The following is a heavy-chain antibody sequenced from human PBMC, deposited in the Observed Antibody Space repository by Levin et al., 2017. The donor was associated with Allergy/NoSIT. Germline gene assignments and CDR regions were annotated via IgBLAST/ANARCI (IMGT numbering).Heavy chain of an antibody. CDR2: INPSSGGT. CDR1: GYTFTGYY. CDR3: ARVGLSGLSGGWYGKYFDY. D-gene: IGHD6-19*01. J-gene: IGHJ4*02. Sequence: ASVKVSCKASGYTFTGYYMHWVRQAPGQGLEWMGIINPSSGGTSYAQKFQGRVTMTRDTSTSTVYMELSSLRSEDTAVYFCARVGLSGLSGGWYGKYFDYWGQGTLVTVSS. V-gene: IGHV1-46*01.